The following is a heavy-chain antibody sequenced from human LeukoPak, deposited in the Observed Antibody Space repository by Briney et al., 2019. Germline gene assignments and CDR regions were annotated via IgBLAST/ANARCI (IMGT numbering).Heavy chain of an antibody. D-gene: IGHD3-10*01. CDR1: GFTFSSYW. CDR2: IKQDGSEK. CDR3: ARITVDYGSGSYSPYYDY. J-gene: IGHJ4*02. Sequence: PGGSLRLSCAASGFTFSSYWMSWVRQAPGKGLEWLANIKQDGSEKYYVDSVKGRFTISRDNAKNSLYLQMNSLRAEDTAVYYCARITVDYGSGSYSPYYDYWGQGTLVTVSS. V-gene: IGHV3-7*01.